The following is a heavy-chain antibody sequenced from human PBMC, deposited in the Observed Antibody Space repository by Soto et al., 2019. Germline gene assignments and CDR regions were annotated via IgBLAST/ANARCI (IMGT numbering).Heavy chain of an antibody. Sequence: SETLSLTCTVSGGSISSGDYYWSWIRQPPGKGLEWIGYIYYSGSTYYNPSLKSRVTISVDTSKNQFSLKLSSVTAADTAVYYCARGGYYDSSGYYPLDYWGQGTLVTVS. V-gene: IGHV4-30-4*01. D-gene: IGHD3-22*01. J-gene: IGHJ4*02. CDR2: IYYSGST. CDR3: ARGGYYDSSGYYPLDY. CDR1: GGSISSGDYY.